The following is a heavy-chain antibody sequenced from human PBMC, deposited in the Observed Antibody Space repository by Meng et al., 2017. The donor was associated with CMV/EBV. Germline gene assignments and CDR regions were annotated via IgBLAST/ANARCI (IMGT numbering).Heavy chain of an antibody. CDR1: GFTFSSYA. CDR3: TRRLMSRGGLIDY. CDR2: ISGSGGST. J-gene: IGHJ4*02. Sequence: GESLKISRAASGFTFSSYAMSWVRQAPGKGLEWVSAISGSGGSTYYADSVKGRFTISRDNSKNTLYLQMNSLKTEDTAVYYCTRRLMSRGGLIDYWGQGTLVTVSS. V-gene: IGHV3-23*01. D-gene: IGHD5/OR15-5a*01.